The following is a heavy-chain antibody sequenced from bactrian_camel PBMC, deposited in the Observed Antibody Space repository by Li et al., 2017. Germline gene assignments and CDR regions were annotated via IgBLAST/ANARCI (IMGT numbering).Heavy chain of an antibody. J-gene: IGHJ4*01. CDR3: AAARDWASCTPTTRMLY. CDR2: IYTGAGASP. CDR1: GPIYSNSC. V-gene: IGHV3S54*01. Sequence: HVQLVESGGGLVQPGGSLRLSCAASGPIYSNSCVAWFRQAPGKEREAVAAIYTGAGASPYYTASVKGRFTIARDIAKNTLTLQMNNLKSDDTAMYYCAAARDWASCTPTTRMLYWGHGTQVTVS. D-gene: IGHD2*01.